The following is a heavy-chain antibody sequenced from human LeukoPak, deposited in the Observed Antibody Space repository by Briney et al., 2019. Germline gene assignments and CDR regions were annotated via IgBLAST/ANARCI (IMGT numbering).Heavy chain of an antibody. CDR2: IKQDGSEK. CDR1: GFTFSSYW. J-gene: IGHJ6*02. Sequence: PGGSLRLSCAASGFTFSSYWMSWVRQAPGKGLEWVANIKQDGSEKYYVDSVKGRFTISRDNAKNSLYLQMNSLRAENTAVYYCAREKRYCSSTSCYTRYYYYGMDVWGQGTTVTVSS. D-gene: IGHD2-2*02. CDR3: AREKRYCSSTSCYTRYYYYGMDV. V-gene: IGHV3-7*01.